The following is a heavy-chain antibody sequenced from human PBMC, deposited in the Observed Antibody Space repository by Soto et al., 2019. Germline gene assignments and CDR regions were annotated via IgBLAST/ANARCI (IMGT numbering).Heavy chain of an antibody. Sequence: QVQLVESGGGVVQPGRSLRLSCAASGFTFSSYAMHWVRQAPGKGLEWVAVISYDGSDKYYADSVKGRFTISRDNSKNTLYLQTNSLRAEDTAVYYCARDYSGYDWWGQGTLVTVSS. CDR3: ARDYSGYDW. CDR2: ISYDGSDK. V-gene: IGHV3-30-3*01. D-gene: IGHD5-12*01. CDR1: GFTFSSYA. J-gene: IGHJ4*02.